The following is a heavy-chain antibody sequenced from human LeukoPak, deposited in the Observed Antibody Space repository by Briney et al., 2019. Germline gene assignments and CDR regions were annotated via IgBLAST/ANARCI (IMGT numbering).Heavy chain of an antibody. CDR2: IYPGDSDT. D-gene: IGHD3-3*01. Sequence: GESLKISYKGSGYSFTSYWIGWVRQMPGKGLEWMGIIYPGDSDTRYSPSFQGQVTISADKSISTAYLQWSSLKASDTAMYYCARGRSRYYDFWSGYYPFDYWGQGTLVTVSS. CDR1: GYSFTSYW. J-gene: IGHJ4*02. V-gene: IGHV5-51*01. CDR3: ARGRSRYYDFWSGYYPFDY.